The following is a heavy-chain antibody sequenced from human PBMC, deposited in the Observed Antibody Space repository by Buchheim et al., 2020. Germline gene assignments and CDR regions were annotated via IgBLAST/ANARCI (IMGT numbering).Heavy chain of an antibody. J-gene: IGHJ4*02. CDR2: VYYTGRA. CDR1: GVSINSGTFY. CDR3: ARDRGAHDFGPIDY. D-gene: IGHD4-17*01. Sequence: QVQLQESGPGLVKPSQTLSLTCTVSGVSINSGTFYWSWIRQHPGKGLEWIGYVYYTGRAYSNPSLKSRVSMSVETFQNQFSLNLASVTAAETAVYYCARDRGAHDFGPIDYWGQGAL. V-gene: IGHV4-31*03.